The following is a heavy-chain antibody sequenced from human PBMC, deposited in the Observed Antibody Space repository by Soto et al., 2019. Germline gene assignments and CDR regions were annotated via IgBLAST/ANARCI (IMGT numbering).Heavy chain of an antibody. J-gene: IGHJ4*02. CDR3: ARGSHMIHCIAARLGGVGRY. CDR2: INHSGST. V-gene: IGHV4-34*01. Sequence: QVQLQQWGAGLLKPSETLSLTCAVYGGSFSGYYWSWIRQPPGQGLEWIGEINHSGSTNYNPYLKSRVTISVDTSKNQFSLKLSSVTAADTAVYYCARGSHMIHCIAARLGGVGRYWGEGTLVTVTS. CDR1: GGSFSGYY. D-gene: IGHD6-6*01.